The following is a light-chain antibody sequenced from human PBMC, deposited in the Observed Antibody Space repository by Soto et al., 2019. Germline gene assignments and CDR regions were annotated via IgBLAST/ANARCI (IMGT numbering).Light chain of an antibody. CDR3: SSYTNSRAYV. CDR2: EVS. J-gene: IGLJ1*01. Sequence: QSALTQPASVSGSPGQSITISCTGTSSDVGAYNYVSWYQQQSGKAPKLMIHEVSNRPSGVSNRFSGSKSGNTASLTISGLQAEDEADYYFSSYTNSRAYVFGIGTKLTVL. CDR1: SSDVGAYNY. V-gene: IGLV2-14*01.